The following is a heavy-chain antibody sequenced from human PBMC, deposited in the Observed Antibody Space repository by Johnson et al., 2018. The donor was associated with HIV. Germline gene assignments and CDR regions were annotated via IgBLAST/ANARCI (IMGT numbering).Heavy chain of an antibody. V-gene: IGHV3-13*01. Sequence: VQLMESGGGLIQPGGSLRLSCAASGFTVSSSYMSWVRQAPGKGLEWVSAIGTSGDTYYPGSVKGRFTISRENAKNSLYLQINSLRAEDTAVYYCARDDILGAFDIWGQGTMVTVSS. J-gene: IGHJ3*02. CDR3: ARDDILGAFDI. CDR2: IGTSGDT. CDR1: GFTVSSSY. D-gene: IGHD2-15*01.